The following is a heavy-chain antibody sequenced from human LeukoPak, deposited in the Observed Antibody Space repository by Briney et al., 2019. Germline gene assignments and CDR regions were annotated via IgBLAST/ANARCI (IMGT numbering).Heavy chain of an antibody. J-gene: IGHJ4*02. CDR2: IYYSGSS. V-gene: IGHV4-39*01. Sequence: SETLSLTCTVSGGSISSSSYYWGWIRQPPGRGLEWIGSIYYSGSSYYNPSLKSRVTISVHTSKNQFSLKLSSVTAADTAVYYCARHVDTATDYFDYWGQGTLVTVSS. CDR3: ARHVDTATDYFDY. D-gene: IGHD5-18*01. CDR1: GGSISSSSYY.